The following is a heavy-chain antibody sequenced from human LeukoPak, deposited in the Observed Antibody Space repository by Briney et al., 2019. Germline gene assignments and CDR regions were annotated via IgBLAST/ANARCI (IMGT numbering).Heavy chain of an antibody. CDR1: GGSISSGGYY. J-gene: IGHJ4*02. Sequence: PSETLSLTCTVSGGSISSGGYYWSWIRRHPGKGLEWIGYIYYSGSTYYNPSLKSRVTISVDTSKNQFSLKLSSVTAADTAVYYCARGRYDSSGYKFDYWGQGTLVTVSS. CDR2: IYYSGST. D-gene: IGHD3-22*01. V-gene: IGHV4-31*03. CDR3: ARGRYDSSGYKFDY.